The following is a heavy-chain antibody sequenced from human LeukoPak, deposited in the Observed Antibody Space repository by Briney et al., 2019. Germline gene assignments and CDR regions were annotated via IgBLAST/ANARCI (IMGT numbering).Heavy chain of an antibody. CDR3: ARDAYYYDDSGYYINDY. CDR2: MYYSGSA. J-gene: IGHJ4*02. D-gene: IGHD3-22*01. CDR1: GVSISRYY. V-gene: IGHV4-59*12. Sequence: PSETLSLTCTVSGVSISRYYWSWIRQSPGKGLEWIGYMYYSGSASYNPSLESRVTISVDTSKNHLSLRLTSVTAADTAVYYCARDAYYYDDSGYYINDYWGQGTLVTVSS.